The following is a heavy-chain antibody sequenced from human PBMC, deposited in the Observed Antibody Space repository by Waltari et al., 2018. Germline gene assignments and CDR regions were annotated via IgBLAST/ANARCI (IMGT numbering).Heavy chain of an antibody. CDR1: GFTFNTYA. J-gene: IGHJ3*02. Sequence: QVQRAESGGGVVQPGSSLRLSCVASGFTFNTYAMHWVRQVPGKGLEWVAVILYDGSNKNYADSVKGRFTISRDNSKSTLYLEMNSLRPEDTAVYFCAKFAGGGYIFRSDAFDIWGQGTMVTVSP. CDR3: AKFAGGGYIFRSDAFDI. CDR2: ILYDGSNK. D-gene: IGHD1-26*01. V-gene: IGHV3-30*18.